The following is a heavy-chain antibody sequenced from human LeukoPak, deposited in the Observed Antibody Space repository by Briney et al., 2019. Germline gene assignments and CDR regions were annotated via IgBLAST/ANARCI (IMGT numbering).Heavy chain of an antibody. CDR2: INSDGSSR. V-gene: IGHV3-74*01. Sequence: GGSLRLSCSASGFTFSTSWMHWVRQAPGKGLMWVSRINSDGSSRSYADSVKGRFTISRDSAKNTLHLQMNSLKVEDTAVYYCAREGLTIDYWGQGTLVTVSS. CDR1: GFTFSTSW. CDR3: AREGLTIDY. J-gene: IGHJ4*02.